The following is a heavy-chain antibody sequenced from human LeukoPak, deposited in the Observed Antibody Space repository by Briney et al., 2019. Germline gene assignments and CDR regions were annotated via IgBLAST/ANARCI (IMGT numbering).Heavy chain of an antibody. J-gene: IGHJ3*02. V-gene: IGHV1-46*01. D-gene: IGHD6-13*01. CDR2: INPSGGST. CDR1: GYTFTSND. CDR3: ARFASLYSRNWYYAFDI. Sequence: GASVKVSCKASGYTFTSNDIHWVRQAPGQGLEWMGIINPSGGSTSYAQKFQGRVTMTRDTSTSTVYMELSSLRSEDTAVYYCARFASLYSRNWYYAFDIWGQGTMVTVSS.